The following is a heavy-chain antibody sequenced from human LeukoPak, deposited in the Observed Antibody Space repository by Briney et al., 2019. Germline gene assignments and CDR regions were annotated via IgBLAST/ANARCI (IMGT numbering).Heavy chain of an antibody. CDR1: GFTFSSYA. D-gene: IGHD1-26*01. V-gene: IGHV3-23*01. CDR3: AKAHGGSYHSGID. Sequence: GGSLRLSCAASGFTFSSYAMNWVRQAPGKGLEWVPGISGSGGSTYYADSVKGRFSISRDNSKNTLYLQLNSLRVDDTAEYYCAKAHGGSYHSGIDWGQGTLVIVSS. CDR2: ISGSGGST. J-gene: IGHJ4*02.